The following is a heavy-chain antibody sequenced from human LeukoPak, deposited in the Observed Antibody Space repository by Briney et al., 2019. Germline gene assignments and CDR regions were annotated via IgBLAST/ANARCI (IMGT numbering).Heavy chain of an antibody. CDR3: ARDRLGELS. Sequence: SETLSLTCTVSGYSISSGYYWGWIRQPPGKGLEWIGSIYHGGSIYYNPSLKSRVTISVDTSKNQFSLKLSSVTAADTAVYYCARDRLGELSWGQGTLVTVSS. CDR2: IYHGGSI. D-gene: IGHD3-16*02. CDR1: GYSISSGYY. V-gene: IGHV4-38-2*02. J-gene: IGHJ4*02.